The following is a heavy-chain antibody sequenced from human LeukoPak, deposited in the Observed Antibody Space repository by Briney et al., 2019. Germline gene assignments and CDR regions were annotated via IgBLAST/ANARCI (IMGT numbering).Heavy chain of an antibody. CDR2: IKQDGSER. D-gene: IGHD1-14*01. Sequence: GGSLRLSCAASGFTFSSYWMSWVRQAPGKGLEWVANIKQDGSERYYVDSVKGRFTISRDNAKDSLYLQMNSLRAEDTAVHFCARVRRAKRQNRYYFYYYMDVWGKGTTVTVSS. CDR1: GFTFSSYW. CDR3: ARVRRAKRQNRYYFYYYMDV. V-gene: IGHV3-7*01. J-gene: IGHJ6*03.